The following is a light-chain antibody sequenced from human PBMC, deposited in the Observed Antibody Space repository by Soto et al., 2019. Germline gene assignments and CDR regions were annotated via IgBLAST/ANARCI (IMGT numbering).Light chain of an antibody. Sequence: DIQMTQSPSTLSASVGDRVTITCRASQSISDWLAWYQQKPGRAPKLLIYDASILESGVPSRFGGSGSGTDFALTISSLQPDDFATYYCQQYSSYWTFGQGTKVDIK. CDR3: QQYSSYWT. CDR2: DAS. J-gene: IGKJ1*01. V-gene: IGKV1-5*01. CDR1: QSISDW.